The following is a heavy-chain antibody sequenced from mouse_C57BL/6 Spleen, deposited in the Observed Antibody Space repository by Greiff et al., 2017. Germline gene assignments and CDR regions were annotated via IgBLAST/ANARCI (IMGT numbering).Heavy chain of an antibody. CDR2: IPPSDSDT. CDR1: GYTFTSYW. V-gene: IGHV1-74*01. Sequence: VKLQQPGAELVKPGASVKVSCKASGYTFTSYWMHWVKQRPGQGLEWIGRIPPSDSDTNYNQKFKGKATLTVDKSSSTAYMQLSSLTSEDSAVYYCAIETGTGAMDYWGQGTSVTVSS. CDR3: AIETGTGAMDY. J-gene: IGHJ4*01. D-gene: IGHD4-1*01.